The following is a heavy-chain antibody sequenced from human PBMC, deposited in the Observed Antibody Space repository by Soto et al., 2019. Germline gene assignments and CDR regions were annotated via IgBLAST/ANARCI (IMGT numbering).Heavy chain of an antibody. V-gene: IGHV3-30*04. CDR1: GFTFSSYP. Sequence: QVQLVESGGGVVQPGGSLRLSCAASGFTFSSYPLHWVRQAPGKGLEWVAVISYDGSIRYYADSVKGRFTISRDNSKNTMYLHMNSLRAEDTSVYFCAERGYTFGSSGGAAYSRHWGQGTLVTVSS. CDR3: AERGYTFGSSGGAAYSRH. CDR2: ISYDGSIR. J-gene: IGHJ1*01. D-gene: IGHD3-22*01.